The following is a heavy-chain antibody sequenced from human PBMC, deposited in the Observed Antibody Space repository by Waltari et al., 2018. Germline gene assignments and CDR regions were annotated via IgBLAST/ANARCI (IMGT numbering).Heavy chain of an antibody. V-gene: IGHV3-7*01. Sequence: EEQLVESGGGLVQPGGSLRLSCAASGFTFRSSWMSWVRQAPGKGLEGVAKMKKVGGAILYVDCMKGGCTISRDNAKNSLFLQMDNLRAEETGVYYCARDYLFFDLWGRGTLVSVS. CDR2: MKKVGGAI. CDR1: GFTFRSSW. CDR3: ARDYLFFDL. D-gene: IGHD1-26*01. J-gene: IGHJ2*01.